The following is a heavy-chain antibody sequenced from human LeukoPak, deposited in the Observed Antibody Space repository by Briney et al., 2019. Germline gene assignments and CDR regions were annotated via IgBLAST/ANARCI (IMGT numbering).Heavy chain of an antibody. J-gene: IGHJ4*02. Sequence: GESLKISCKGSGYSFTSYWIGWVRQMPGKGLEWMGIIYPGDSDTRYSPSFQGQVTISADKSISTAYLQWSSLKASDTAMYYCARWGSIWKYSSSSGYYDYWGQGTLVTVSS. CDR1: GYSFTSYW. CDR3: ARWGSIWKYSSSSGYYDY. CDR2: IYPGDSDT. V-gene: IGHV5-51*01. D-gene: IGHD6-13*01.